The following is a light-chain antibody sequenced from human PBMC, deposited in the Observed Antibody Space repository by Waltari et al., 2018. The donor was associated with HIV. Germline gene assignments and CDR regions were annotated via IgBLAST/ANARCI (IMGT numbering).Light chain of an antibody. V-gene: IGKV3-15*01. CDR3: QQYKNWPPLS. J-gene: IGKJ4*01. CDR1: QSNRVY. Sequence: EIVLTQSPATLAVSPGEGATLSCRAKQSNRVYLAWYQQKPGQIPRLLIYDASTRAPGIPPRFSGSGSGTDFTLNISSLQSEDFAIYYCQQYKNWPPLSFGGGTKVEIK. CDR2: DAS.